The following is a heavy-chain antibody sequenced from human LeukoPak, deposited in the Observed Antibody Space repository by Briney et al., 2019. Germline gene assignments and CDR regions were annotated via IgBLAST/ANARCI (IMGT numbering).Heavy chain of an antibody. CDR3: ARGGRNYDILTGYYRSWFDP. V-gene: IGHV4-34*01. J-gene: IGHJ5*02. CDR2: INHSGST. CDR1: GGSFSGYY. D-gene: IGHD3-9*01. Sequence: SETLSLTCAVYGGSFSGYYWSWMRQPPGKGLEWIGEINHSGSTNYNPSLKSRVTISVDTSKNQFSLKLSSVTAPDTAVYYCARGGRNYDILTGYYRSWFDPWGQGTLVTVSS.